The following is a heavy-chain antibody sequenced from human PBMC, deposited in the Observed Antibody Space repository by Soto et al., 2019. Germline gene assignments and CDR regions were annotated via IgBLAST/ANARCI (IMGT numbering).Heavy chain of an antibody. Sequence: VASVKVSCKASGGAFSSYTISWVRQAPGQGLEWLGWISAYNGNTNYAQKLQGRVTMTTDTSTSTAYMELRSLRSDDTAVYYCARVGVTMVRGPRYYYYGMDVWGQGTTVTVS. J-gene: IGHJ6*02. V-gene: IGHV1-18*01. CDR3: ARVGVTMVRGPRYYYYGMDV. CDR1: GGAFSSYT. CDR2: ISAYNGNT. D-gene: IGHD3-10*01.